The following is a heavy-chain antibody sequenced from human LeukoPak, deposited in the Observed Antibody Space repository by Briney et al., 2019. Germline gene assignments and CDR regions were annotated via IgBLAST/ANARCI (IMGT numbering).Heavy chain of an antibody. CDR1: GGTFSSYA. CDR2: IIPIFGTA. V-gene: IGHV1-69*05. Sequence: ASVKVSCKASGGTFSSYAISWVRQAPGQGLEWMGGIIPIFGTANYAQKFQGRVTITTDESTSTAYMELSSLRSEDTAVYYCASYRQWELDPWGQGTLVTVSS. CDR3: ASYRQWELDP. J-gene: IGHJ5*02. D-gene: IGHD1-26*01.